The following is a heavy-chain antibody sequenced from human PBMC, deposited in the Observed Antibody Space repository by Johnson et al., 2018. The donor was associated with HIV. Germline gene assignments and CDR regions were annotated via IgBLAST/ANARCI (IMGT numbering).Heavy chain of an antibody. V-gene: IGHV3-23*04. Sequence: VQLVESGGGVVQPGRSLRLSCAASGFTFSSYAMHWVRQAPGKGLEWVSAISGSGGSTYYADSVKGRFTISRDNSKNTLYLQMNSLRAEDTALYYCARAFLSHYYDSSGPVDIWGQGTMVTVSS. CDR3: ARAFLSHYYDSSGPVDI. CDR1: GFTFSSYA. CDR2: ISGSGGST. J-gene: IGHJ3*02. D-gene: IGHD3-22*01.